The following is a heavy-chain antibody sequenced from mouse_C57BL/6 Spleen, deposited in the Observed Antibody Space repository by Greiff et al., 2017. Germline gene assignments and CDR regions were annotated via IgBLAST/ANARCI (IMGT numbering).Heavy chain of an antibody. J-gene: IGHJ1*03. D-gene: IGHD1-1*01. CDR3: ASLLRDWYFDV. CDR2: ISYDGSN. Sequence: EVQLVESGPGLVKPSQSLSLTCSVTGYSITSGYYWNWIRQFPGNKLEWMGYISYDGSNNYNPSLKNRISITRDTSKNQFFLKLNSVTTEDTATYYCASLLRDWYFDVWGTGTTVTVSS. CDR1: GYSITSGYY. V-gene: IGHV3-6*01.